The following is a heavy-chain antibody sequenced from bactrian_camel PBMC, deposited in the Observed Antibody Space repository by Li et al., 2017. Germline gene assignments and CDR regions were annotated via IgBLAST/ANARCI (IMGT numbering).Heavy chain of an antibody. CDR2: IYTGGGGSA. Sequence: HVQLVASGGGSVQPGGSLRLSCVASEWTPSSNCMGWFRQPPGKEREAVATIYTGGGGSAYYADSVKGRFTISEDNAKNTVYLQMNSLKTEDTAMYYCAKVRCCSGGYCYITDGMDKWGKGTQVTVS. CDR1: EWTPSSNC. V-gene: IGHV3S1*01. J-gene: IGHJ7*01. D-gene: IGHD2*01.